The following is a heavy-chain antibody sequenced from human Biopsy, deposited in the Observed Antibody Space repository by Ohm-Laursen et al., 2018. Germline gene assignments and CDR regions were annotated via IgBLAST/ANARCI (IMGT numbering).Heavy chain of an antibody. D-gene: IGHD3-3*01. V-gene: IGHV4-59*01. CDR2: IYYSGTT. CDR1: GESMGTYY. Sequence: GTLSLTCTVSGESMGTYYWTWIRQPPGKGLEWIASIYYSGTTNKNPSLKSRVTISVDTSKRQFYLELSSVTAADTAIYYCARVRGGFLEWFDYWGQRTLITVSS. J-gene: IGHJ5*01. CDR3: ARVRGGFLEWFDY.